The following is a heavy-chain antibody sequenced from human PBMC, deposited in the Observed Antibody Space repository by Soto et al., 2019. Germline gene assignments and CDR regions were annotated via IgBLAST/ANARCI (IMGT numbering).Heavy chain of an antibody. D-gene: IGHD3-10*01. CDR2: IQYNGYS. Sequence: QVQLQESGPGLVKPSETLSLTCTVSGGSITNYYCSWFRQPPGKGLEWIGYIQYNGYSAYNLSLKRRVTMSMDTSKTQFSLTPESVTATDTAVYYCARHGFGSLHGLVDVWGQGTTVIVSS. J-gene: IGHJ6*02. CDR1: GGSITNYY. CDR3: ARHGFGSLHGLVDV. V-gene: IGHV4-59*08.